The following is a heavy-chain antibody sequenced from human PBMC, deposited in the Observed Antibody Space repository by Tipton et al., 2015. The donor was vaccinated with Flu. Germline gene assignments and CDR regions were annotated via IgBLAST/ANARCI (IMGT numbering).Heavy chain of an antibody. Sequence: QLVQSGAEVKKPGASVKVSCKASGYTFTGYYMHWVRQAPGQGLEWMGWINPNSGGTNYAQKFQGRVTMTRDTSISTAYMGLSRLRSDDTAVYYCASMTTVTSGDYYGMDVWGQGTTVTVSS. CDR2: INPNSGGT. D-gene: IGHD4-11*01. J-gene: IGHJ6*02. V-gene: IGHV1-2*02. CDR3: ASMTTVTSGDYYGMDV. CDR1: GYTFTGYY.